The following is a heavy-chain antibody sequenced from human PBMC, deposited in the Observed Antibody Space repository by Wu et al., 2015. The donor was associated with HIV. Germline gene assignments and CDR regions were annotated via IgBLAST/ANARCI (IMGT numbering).Heavy chain of an antibody. J-gene: IGHJ4*02. CDR2: LNPNTGGA. CDR3: ASGIQAGGANY. CDR1: GYSFTAYY. D-gene: IGHD2-21*01. V-gene: IGHV1-2*02. Sequence: QVRLVQSGAEVKKPGASVRVSCRTSGYSFTAYYIHWVRQAPGQGLEWMGRLNPNTGGADSSQKFQGRVTLTRDTSINTAYMDLRRLRVDDSATYYCASGIQAGGANYWGQGTLVTVSS.